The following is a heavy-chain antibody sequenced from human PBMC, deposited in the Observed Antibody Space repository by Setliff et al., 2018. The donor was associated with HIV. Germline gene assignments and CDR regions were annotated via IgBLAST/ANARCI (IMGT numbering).Heavy chain of an antibody. CDR2: IFASGNT. J-gene: IGHJ4*02. CDR3: ARDVARFDYDTGGYYVSHFDY. CDR1: GGSINSFY. Sequence: SETLSLTCTVSGGSINSFYWNWVRQPAGRGLEWIGRIFASGNTNYNPSLKSRVTISVDTSKNQFSVRLTSVTAADTAVYFCARDVARFDYDTGGYYVSHFDYWGQGTQVTVSS. V-gene: IGHV4-4*07. D-gene: IGHD3-22*01.